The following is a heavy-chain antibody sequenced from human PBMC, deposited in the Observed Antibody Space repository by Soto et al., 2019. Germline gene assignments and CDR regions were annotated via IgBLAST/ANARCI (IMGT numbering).Heavy chain of an antibody. CDR2: ISAYNGNT. CDR3: ARDHHPSIAARPYYYYGMDV. CDR1: GYTFTSYG. J-gene: IGHJ6*02. D-gene: IGHD6-6*01. V-gene: IGHV1-18*01. Sequence: QVQLVQSGAEVKKPGASVKVSCKASGYTFTSYGISWVRQAPGQGLEWMGWISAYNGNTNYAQKLQGRVTMTTDTATSTAYMELRSLRSDDTAVYYCARDHHPSIAARPYYYYGMDVWGQGTMVTVSS.